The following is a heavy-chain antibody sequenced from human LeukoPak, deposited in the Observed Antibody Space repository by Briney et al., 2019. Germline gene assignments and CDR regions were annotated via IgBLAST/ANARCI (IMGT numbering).Heavy chain of an antibody. CDR3: AREPHSYYDFWSGFTNRGAYFDY. J-gene: IGHJ4*02. CDR1: GFTFSSYG. V-gene: IGHV3-33*01. Sequence: PGGSLRLSCAASGFTFSSYGMHWVRQAPGKGLEWVAVIRYDGSNKYYADSVRGRFTISRDNSKNTLYLQMNSLRAEDTAVYYYAREPHSYYDFWSGFTNRGAYFDYWGQGALVTVSS. D-gene: IGHD3-3*01. CDR2: IRYDGSNK.